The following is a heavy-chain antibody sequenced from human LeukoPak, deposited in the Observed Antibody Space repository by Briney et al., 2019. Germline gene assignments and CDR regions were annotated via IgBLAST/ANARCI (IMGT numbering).Heavy chain of an antibody. V-gene: IGHV3-23*01. Sequence: GGSLRLSCAASGFTFSSYAMSWVRQAPGKGLEWVSAISDNGGTTYYADSVKGRFTISRDNSKNTVYLQMSSLRAEDTAVYFCARDPFQGYSGWEHWGQGTLVTVSS. D-gene: IGHD5-12*01. CDR3: ARDPFQGYSGWEH. J-gene: IGHJ4*02. CDR1: GFTFSSYA. CDR2: ISDNGGTT.